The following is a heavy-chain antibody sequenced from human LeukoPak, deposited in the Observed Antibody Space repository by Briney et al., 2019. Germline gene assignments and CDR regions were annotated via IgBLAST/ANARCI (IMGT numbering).Heavy chain of an antibody. V-gene: IGHV1-69*13. CDR3: ATLAPDSSGWYGY. CDR1: GGTFSSYA. D-gene: IGHD6-19*01. Sequence: ASVKVSCKASGGTFSSYAIRWVRQAPGQGLEWMGGIIPIFGTGNYAQKFQGRVTITADESTSTVYMELSSLRSGDTAVYYCATLAPDSSGWYGYWGQGTLVTVSS. CDR2: IIPIFGTG. J-gene: IGHJ4*02.